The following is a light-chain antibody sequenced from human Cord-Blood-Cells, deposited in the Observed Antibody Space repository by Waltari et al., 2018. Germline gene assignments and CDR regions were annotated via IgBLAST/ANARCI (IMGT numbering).Light chain of an antibody. CDR1: SSDVGGYNY. Sequence: QSALTQPASVSGSHGQSITISCTGTSSDVGGYNYVSWYHQHPGKAPKLMIYDVSNRPSGVSNRFSGSKSGNTASLTISGLQAEDEADYYCSSYTSSSTWVFGGGTKLTVL. J-gene: IGLJ3*02. CDR2: DVS. CDR3: SSYTSSSTWV. V-gene: IGLV2-14*03.